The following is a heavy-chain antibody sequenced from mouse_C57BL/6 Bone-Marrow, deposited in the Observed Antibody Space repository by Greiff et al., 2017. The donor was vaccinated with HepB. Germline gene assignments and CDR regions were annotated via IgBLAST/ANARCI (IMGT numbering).Heavy chain of an antibody. CDR2: IRNKANNHAT. Sequence: EVQGVESGGGLVQPGGSMKLSCAASGFTFSDAWMDWVRQSPEKGLEWVAEIRNKANNHATYYAESVKGRFTISRDDSKSSVYLQMNSLRAEDTGIYYCTPSPGDYFDYWGQGTTLTVSS. D-gene: IGHD4-1*01. J-gene: IGHJ2*01. V-gene: IGHV6-6*01. CDR1: GFTFSDAW. CDR3: TPSPGDYFDY.